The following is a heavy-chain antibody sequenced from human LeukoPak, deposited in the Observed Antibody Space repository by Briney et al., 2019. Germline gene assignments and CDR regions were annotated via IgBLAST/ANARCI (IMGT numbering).Heavy chain of an antibody. Sequence: GGSLRLSCAASGFTFSSYEMNWVRQAPGKGLEWVSYISSSGSTIYYADSVKGRFTISRDNAKNSLYLQMNSLRAEDTAVYYCARHGGYYDSSGYFLWGQGTLVTVSS. CDR3: ARHGGYYDSSGYFL. CDR1: GFTFSSYE. J-gene: IGHJ4*02. D-gene: IGHD3-22*01. CDR2: ISSSGSTI. V-gene: IGHV3-48*03.